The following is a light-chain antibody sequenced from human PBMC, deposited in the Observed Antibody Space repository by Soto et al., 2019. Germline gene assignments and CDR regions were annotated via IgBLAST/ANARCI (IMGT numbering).Light chain of an antibody. V-gene: IGKV3-11*01. J-gene: IGKJ4*01. CDR1: QSVSSY. CDR3: QQYGSSPLT. CDR2: DAS. Sequence: EIVLTQSPATLSLSPSEIATLSCRASQSVSSYLAWYQQKPGQAPRLLIYDASNRDTGIPARFSGSGSGTDFTLTISRLEPEDFAVYYCQQYGSSPLTFGGGTKVDI.